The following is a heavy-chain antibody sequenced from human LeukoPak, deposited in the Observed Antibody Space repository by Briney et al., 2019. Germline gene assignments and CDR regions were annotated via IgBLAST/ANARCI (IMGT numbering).Heavy chain of an antibody. D-gene: IGHD6-13*01. CDR3: AKDLRRRGAAAGNFDY. V-gene: IGHV3-30*18. J-gene: IGHJ4*02. Sequence: GGSLRLSCAASGFTFSSYGMHWVRQAPGKGLEWVAVISYDGSNKYYADSVKGRFTISRDNSKNTLYLQMNSLRAEDTAVYYCAKDLRRRGAAAGNFDYWGQGTLVTVSS. CDR2: ISYDGSNK. CDR1: GFTFSSYG.